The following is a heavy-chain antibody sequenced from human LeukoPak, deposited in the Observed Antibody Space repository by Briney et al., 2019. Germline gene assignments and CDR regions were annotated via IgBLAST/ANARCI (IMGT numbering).Heavy chain of an antibody. V-gene: IGHV3-30*18. Sequence: LVESGGGVVQPGRSLRLSCAASGFTFSSYGMHWVRQAPGKGLEWVAVISYDGSYKYYADSVKGRFTISRDNSKNTLYLQMNSLRAEDTAVYSCAKEAYRSGCDSWGQGTLVTVSS. CDR3: AKEAYRSGCDS. D-gene: IGHD6-19*01. CDR2: ISYDGSYK. CDR1: GFTFSSYG. J-gene: IGHJ4*02.